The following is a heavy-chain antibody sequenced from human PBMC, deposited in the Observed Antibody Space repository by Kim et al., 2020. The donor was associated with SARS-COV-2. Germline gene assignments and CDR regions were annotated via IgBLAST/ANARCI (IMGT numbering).Heavy chain of an antibody. D-gene: IGHD6-19*01. CDR3: AREKRRGWSPHDAFDI. CDR2: IYYSGST. J-gene: IGHJ3*02. Sequence: SETLSLTCTVSGGSISSGGYYWSWIRQHPGKGLEWIGYIYYSGSTYYNPSLKSRVTISVDTSKNQFSLKLSSVTAADTAVYYCAREKRRGWSPHDAFDIWGHGTMGTVSS. V-gene: IGHV4-31*03. CDR1: GGSISSGGYY.